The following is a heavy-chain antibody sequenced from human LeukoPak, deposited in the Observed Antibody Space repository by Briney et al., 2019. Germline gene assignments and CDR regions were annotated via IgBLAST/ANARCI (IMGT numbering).Heavy chain of an antibody. D-gene: IGHD1-26*01. V-gene: IGHV3-21*01. CDR2: ISSSSSYI. Sequence: GSLRLSCAASGFTFSSYSMNWVRQAPGKGLELVSSISSSSSYIYYADSVKGRFTISRDNAKNSLYLQMNSLRAEDTAVYYCARVLVGASQGERDYWGQGTLVTVSS. J-gene: IGHJ4*02. CDR3: ARVLVGASQGERDY. CDR1: GFTFSSYS.